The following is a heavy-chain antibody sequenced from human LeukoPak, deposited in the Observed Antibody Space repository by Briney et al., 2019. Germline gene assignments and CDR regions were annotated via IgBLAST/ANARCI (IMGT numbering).Heavy chain of an antibody. CDR2: IYTSGST. Sequence: SETLSLTCTVSGASISSYYWTWIRQPAAEGLAWIGRIYTSGSTNYNPSLKGRVTMSVDTSKYQFSLKLSSVTAADADVYYCARARGGSGSYGHFDYWGQGTLVTVSS. D-gene: IGHD1-26*01. J-gene: IGHJ4*02. CDR1: GASISSYY. CDR3: ARARGGSGSYGHFDY. V-gene: IGHV4-4*07.